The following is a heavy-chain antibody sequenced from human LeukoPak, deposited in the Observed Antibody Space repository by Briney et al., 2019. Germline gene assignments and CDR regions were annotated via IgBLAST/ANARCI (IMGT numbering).Heavy chain of an antibody. D-gene: IGHD3-3*01. CDR2: IIPIFGTA. CDR1: GGTFSSYA. Sequence: SVKVSCKASGGTFSSYAISWVRQAPGQGLEWMGGIIPIFGTANYAQKFQGRVTITADKSTSTAYMELSSLRSEDTAVYYCARAPLRFYYYYYMDVWGKGTTVTVSS. J-gene: IGHJ6*03. V-gene: IGHV1-69*06. CDR3: ARAPLRFYYYYYMDV.